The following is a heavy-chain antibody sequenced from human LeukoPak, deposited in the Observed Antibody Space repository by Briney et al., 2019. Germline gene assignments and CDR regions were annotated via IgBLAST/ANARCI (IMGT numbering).Heavy chain of an antibody. CDR1: GYSISSGYY. CDR3: ARNYYGSGSSSDY. D-gene: IGHD3-10*01. Sequence: SETLSLTCAVSGYSISSGYYWGWIRQPPGKGLEWIGDIYHTGSTYYNPSLKSRVTVSVDTSKNQFSLKLTSVTAADTAVYFCARNYYGSGSSSDYWGQGTLVTVPS. J-gene: IGHJ4*02. V-gene: IGHV4-38-2*01. CDR2: IYHTGST.